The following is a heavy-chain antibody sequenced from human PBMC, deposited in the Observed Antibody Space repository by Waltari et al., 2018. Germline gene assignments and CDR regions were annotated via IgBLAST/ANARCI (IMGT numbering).Heavy chain of an antibody. CDR2: IGGDGST. CDR3: GKDLHYYAADC. J-gene: IGHJ4*02. D-gene: IGHD3-10*01. V-gene: IGHV3-23*01. Sequence: EVQLLESGGGLVQAGGSLRLSGAASGFTFSNFAMVWVRQAPGKGLEWVSGIGGDGSTQYGGSVKGRFTISRDNSKNTVYLEMNSLRAEDTARYFCGKDLHYYAADCWGQGTLVTVSS. CDR1: GFTFSNFA.